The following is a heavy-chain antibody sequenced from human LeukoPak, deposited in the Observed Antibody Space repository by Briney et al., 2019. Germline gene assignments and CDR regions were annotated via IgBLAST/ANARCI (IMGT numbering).Heavy chain of an antibody. J-gene: IGHJ6*02. CDR3: SDVAAPDCYYSYGMDV. V-gene: IGHV3-49*03. Sequence: GGSERLLCTAWRFILCHQAMSCSRQAPEKGLEWVGFIRSKAYGGTTEYAASVKGRFTISRDDSRSIAYVQMNSLKTEDPAVYYCSDVAAPDCYYSYGMDVWGQGTTVTVSS. CDR2: IRSKAYGGTT. CDR1: RFILCHQA. D-gene: IGHD2-15*01.